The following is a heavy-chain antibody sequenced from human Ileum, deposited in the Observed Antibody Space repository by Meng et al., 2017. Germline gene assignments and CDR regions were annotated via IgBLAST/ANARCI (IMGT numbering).Heavy chain of an antibody. CDR1: GFTFSNYW. V-gene: IGHV4-39*01. CDR3: ARRAHYGDPPR. CDR2: IYYGGST. D-gene: IGHD4-17*01. J-gene: IGHJ4*02. Sequence: VQLVESGGGLVQPGGSLRLSCAASGFTFSNYWMHWVRQVPGKGLEWIGSIYYGGSTYYNPSLKSRVTISVDTSTNQFSLKLISVTAADTAVYYCARRAHYGDPPRWGQGTLVTVSS.